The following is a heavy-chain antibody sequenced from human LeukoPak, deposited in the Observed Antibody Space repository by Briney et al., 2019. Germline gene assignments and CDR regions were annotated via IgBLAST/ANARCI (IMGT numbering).Heavy chain of an antibody. CDR2: IRSKTSSYAT. Sequence: GGSLRLSCAASGFTFSGSAMHWVRQASGQGLEWVGRIRSKTSSYATACAASVKGRFTISRDDSKNTAYMQMNSLKTEDTAVYYCTRQEETKSFGLTEYYYYYYMDVWGKGTTVTVSS. J-gene: IGHJ6*03. CDR1: GFTFSGSA. V-gene: IGHV3-73*01. D-gene: IGHD7-27*01. CDR3: TRQEETKSFGLTEYYYYYYMDV.